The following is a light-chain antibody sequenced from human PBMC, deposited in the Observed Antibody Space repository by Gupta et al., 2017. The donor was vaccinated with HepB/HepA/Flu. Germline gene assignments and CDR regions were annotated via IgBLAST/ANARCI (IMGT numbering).Light chain of an antibody. J-gene: IGKJ4*01. V-gene: IGKV1-39*01. CDR1: QSISSY. CDR3: QQRDSTPLT. Sequence: GHRVTITCRASQSISSYLNWYQQKPGKAPKLLIYAASSLQSGVPSRFSGSGSGTDFTLTISSLQPEDFATYYCQQRDSTPLTFGRGTKVEIK. CDR2: AAS.